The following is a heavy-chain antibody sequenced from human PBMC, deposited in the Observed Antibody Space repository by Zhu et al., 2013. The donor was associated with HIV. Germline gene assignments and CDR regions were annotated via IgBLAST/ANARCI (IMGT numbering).Heavy chain of an antibody. V-gene: IGHV4-34*01. CDR2: INHSGST. Sequence: QVQLQQWGAGLLKPSETLSLTCAVNGGSFGAYYWSWIRQPPGKGLEWIGDINHSGSTYSNPSLKSRVTISLDTSKNRISLNLSSVTAADTALYYCARVKGGSGRFDSWGQGVLVTGLL. CDR3: ARVKGGSGRFDS. CDR1: GGSFGAYY. J-gene: IGHJ4*02. D-gene: IGHD3-10*01.